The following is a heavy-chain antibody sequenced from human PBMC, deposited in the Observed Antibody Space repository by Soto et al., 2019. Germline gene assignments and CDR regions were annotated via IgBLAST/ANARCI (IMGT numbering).Heavy chain of an antibody. V-gene: IGHV1-69*02. D-gene: IGHD3-9*01. CDR3: ARGSGYYDILTGSFYYYYGMDV. CDR2: IIPILGIA. J-gene: IGHJ6*02. CDR1: GGTFSSYT. Sequence: QVQLVQSGAEVKKPGSSVKVSCKASGGTFSSYTISWVRQAPGKGLEWMGRIIPILGIANYAQKFQGRVTITADKSTSTAYMELSSLRSEDTAVYYCARGSGYYDILTGSFYYYYGMDVWGQGTTVTVSS.